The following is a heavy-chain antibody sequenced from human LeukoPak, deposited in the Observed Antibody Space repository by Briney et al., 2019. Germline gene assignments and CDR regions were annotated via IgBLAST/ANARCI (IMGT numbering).Heavy chain of an antibody. Sequence: KLGASLQISCKGSGYIFTNYWIGWVRRLPGKGLEWMGIIYPGDSDTRYSPSFQGQVTISADKSISTAYLQWSSLKASDTAMYYCARLRGGDSGTYWAIRYPTYYFDYWGQGTLVTVSS. CDR3: ARLRGGDSGTYWAIRYPTYYFDY. D-gene: IGHD1-26*01. V-gene: IGHV5-51*01. CDR2: IYPGDSDT. J-gene: IGHJ4*02. CDR1: GYIFTNYW.